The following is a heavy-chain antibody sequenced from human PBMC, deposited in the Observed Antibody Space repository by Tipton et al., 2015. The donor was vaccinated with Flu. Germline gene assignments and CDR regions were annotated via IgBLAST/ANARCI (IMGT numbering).Heavy chain of an antibody. Sequence: SLRLSCAASGFTFSDYWMHWVRQAPGKGLVWVSHVNRDERYISYADSVKGRFTISRDNARNTLYLQMNSLRAEDTAVYYCARAEGAARPFYYYGLDVWGQGTTVTVSS. CDR1: GFTFSDYW. D-gene: IGHD6-6*01. CDR2: VNRDERYI. J-gene: IGHJ6*02. CDR3: ARAEGAARPFYYYGLDV. V-gene: IGHV3-74*01.